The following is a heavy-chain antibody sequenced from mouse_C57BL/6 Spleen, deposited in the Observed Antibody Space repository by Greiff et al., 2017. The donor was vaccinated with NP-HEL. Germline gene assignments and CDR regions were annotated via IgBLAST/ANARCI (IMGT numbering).Heavy chain of an antibody. CDR3: ATYYYGSSYVWFAY. D-gene: IGHD1-1*01. J-gene: IGHJ3*01. CDR1: GYTFTSYG. Sequence: LQESGAELARPGASVKLSCKASGYTFTSYGISWVKQRTGQGLEWIGEIYPRSGNTYYNEKFKGKATLTADKSSSTAYMELRSLTSEDSAVYFCATYYYGSSYVWFAYWGQGTLVTVSA. CDR2: IYPRSGNT. V-gene: IGHV1-81*01.